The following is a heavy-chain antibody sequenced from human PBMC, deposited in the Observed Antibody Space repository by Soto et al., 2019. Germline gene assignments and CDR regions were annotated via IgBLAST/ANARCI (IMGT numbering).Heavy chain of an antibody. CDR2: IRGFSPYT. Sequence: VRQAPGKGLEWVSAIRGFSPYTFYADSVKGRFTISRDNAKNSLYLQMNGLRAEDTAVYYCARDRGYDAHDYYYNAMDVWGQGTMVTVS. D-gene: IGHD2-15*01. CDR3: ARDRGYDAHDYYYNAMDV. J-gene: IGHJ6*02. V-gene: IGHV3-21*01.